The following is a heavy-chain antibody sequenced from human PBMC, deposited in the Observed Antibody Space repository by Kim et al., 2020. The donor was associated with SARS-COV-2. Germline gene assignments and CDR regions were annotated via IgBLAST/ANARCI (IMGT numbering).Heavy chain of an antibody. CDR2: INTNTGNP. Sequence: ASVKVSCKASGYTFTIYAMNWVRQAPGQGLEWMGWINTNTGNPTYAQGFTGRFVFSLDTSVSTAYLQISSLKAEDTAVYYCARGDRVVVAATRFDPWGQGTLVTVSS. D-gene: IGHD2-15*01. V-gene: IGHV7-4-1*02. CDR3: ARGDRVVVAATRFDP. CDR1: GYTFTIYA. J-gene: IGHJ5*02.